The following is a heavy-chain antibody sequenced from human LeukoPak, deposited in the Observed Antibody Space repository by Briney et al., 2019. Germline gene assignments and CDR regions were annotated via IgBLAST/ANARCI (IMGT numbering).Heavy chain of an antibody. CDR2: IYYSGST. CDR3: ARDIYSSSWYYFDY. J-gene: IGHJ4*02. Sequence: SETLSLTCTVSGGSISSSTYYWSWIRQPPGKGLEWIGYIYYSGSTNYNPSLKSRVTMSVDTSKNQFSLKLSSVTAADTAVYYCARDIYSSSWYYFDYWGQGTLVTVSS. CDR1: GGSISSSTYY. D-gene: IGHD6-13*01. V-gene: IGHV4-61*05.